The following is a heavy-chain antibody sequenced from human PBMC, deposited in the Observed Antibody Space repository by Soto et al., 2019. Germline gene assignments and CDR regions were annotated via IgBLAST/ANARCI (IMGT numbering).Heavy chain of an antibody. CDR1: GGSISSGDYY. V-gene: IGHV4-30-4*01. CDR3: ARGGGITMVRGVINY. D-gene: IGHD3-10*01. J-gene: IGHJ4*02. Sequence: LSLTCTVSGGSISSGDYYWSWIRQPPGKGLEWIGYIYYSGSTYYNPSLKSRVTISVGTSKNQFSLKLSSVTAADTAVYYCARGGGITMVRGVINYWGQGTLVTVSS. CDR2: IYYSGST.